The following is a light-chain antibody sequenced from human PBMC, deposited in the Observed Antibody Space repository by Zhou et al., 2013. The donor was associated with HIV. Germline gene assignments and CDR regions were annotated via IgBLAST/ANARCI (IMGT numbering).Light chain of an antibody. J-gene: IGKJ5*01. CDR2: AAS. CDR3: QQYGSSPLIT. Sequence: DIQMTQSPSSLSASVGDRVTISCRASQRISSLLNWYQQKPGQAPRLLIYAASGLQSGVPSRFSGSGSGTDFTLTISRLEPEDFAVYYCQQYGSSPLITFGQGTRLEIK. CDR1: QRISSL. V-gene: IGKV1-39*01.